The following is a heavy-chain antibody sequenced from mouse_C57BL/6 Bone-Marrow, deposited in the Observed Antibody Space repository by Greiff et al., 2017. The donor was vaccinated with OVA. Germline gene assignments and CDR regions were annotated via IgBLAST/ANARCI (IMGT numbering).Heavy chain of an antibody. V-gene: IGHV14-4*01. CDR3: TTYRY. CDR1: GFNIKDDY. J-gene: IGHJ2*01. Sequence: EVQLVESGAELVRPGASVKLSCTASGFNIKDDYMHWVKERPEQGLEWIGWIDPENGDTEYASKFQSKATITADTSSKTVYLHLSSLTSEDTAVYYCTTYRYWGQGTTLTVSS. CDR2: IDPENGDT.